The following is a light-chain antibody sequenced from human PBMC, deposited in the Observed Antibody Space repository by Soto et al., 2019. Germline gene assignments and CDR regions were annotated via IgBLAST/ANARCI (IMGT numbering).Light chain of an antibody. V-gene: IGKV3-20*01. J-gene: IGKJ1*01. Sequence: EIVLTQSPGTLSLSPGERATLSCRASQSVGSSYLAWYQQKPGQAPRLLIYGASSRATGIPDRFSGSGSGTDFTLTISRLEPEDFAVDYCQQYGSSPTWTFGQGTKVEI. CDR1: QSVGSSY. CDR2: GAS. CDR3: QQYGSSPTWT.